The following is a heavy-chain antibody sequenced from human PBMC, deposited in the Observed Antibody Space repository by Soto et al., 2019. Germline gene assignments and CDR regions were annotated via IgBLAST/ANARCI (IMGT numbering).Heavy chain of an antibody. Sequence: GESLKISCNGSGYSFTSDRLGWVRPMPGKGLEWMGIIYPGDSDTIYSPSFQGQVTFSADKSISTAYLQWSSLKASDTAMYYCARPPGVGSSSYYFDSWGQGTLVTVSS. V-gene: IGHV5-51*01. D-gene: IGHD6-6*01. CDR1: GYSFTSDR. J-gene: IGHJ4*02. CDR2: IYPGDSDT. CDR3: ARPPGVGSSSYYFDS.